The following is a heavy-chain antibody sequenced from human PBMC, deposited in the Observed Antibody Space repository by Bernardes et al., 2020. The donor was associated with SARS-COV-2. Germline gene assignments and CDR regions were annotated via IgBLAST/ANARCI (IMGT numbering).Heavy chain of an antibody. CDR1: GFIFTTSA. D-gene: IGHD1-26*01. CDR2: INDYGDRT. CDR3: VKARSGTYAFDY. Sequence: GGSLRLSCSASGFIFTTSAMHWARQAPGRGLEYVSGINDYGDRTHYADSVKGRFTISRDDSKNTVSLLMSSLRVEDSAVYYCVKARSGTYAFDYWGQGILVTVSS. J-gene: IGHJ4*02. V-gene: IGHV3-64D*06.